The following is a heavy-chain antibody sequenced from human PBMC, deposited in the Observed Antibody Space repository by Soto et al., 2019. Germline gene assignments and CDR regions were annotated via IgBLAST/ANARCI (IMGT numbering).Heavy chain of an antibody. J-gene: IGHJ4*02. Sequence: QLQLQESGPGLVKPSETLSLTCTVSGGSMNNANYYWGWIRQPPGKGLEWIGTIYYSGSTYYNPSLKSRVTMSVDTSKKQFSLKLSSVTAADTAVYYCARVYGGGYSLFDYWGQGSLVTVSS. V-gene: IGHV4-39*01. D-gene: IGHD1-26*01. CDR3: ARVYGGGYSLFDY. CDR1: GGSMNNANYY. CDR2: IYYSGST.